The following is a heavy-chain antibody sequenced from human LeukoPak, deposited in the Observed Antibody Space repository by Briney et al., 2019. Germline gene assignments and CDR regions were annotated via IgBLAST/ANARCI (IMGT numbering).Heavy chain of an antibody. CDR2: TYYSGST. V-gene: IGHV4-59*01. Sequence: SETLSLTCTVSGGSISTYYWSWIRQPPGKGLEYIGYTYYSGSTNYNPSLKSRVTMSLDTSKNQFSPKLSSVTAADTAVYYCAREEVPHGFDIWGQGTMVTVSS. CDR1: GGSISTYY. CDR3: AREEVPHGFDI. J-gene: IGHJ3*02.